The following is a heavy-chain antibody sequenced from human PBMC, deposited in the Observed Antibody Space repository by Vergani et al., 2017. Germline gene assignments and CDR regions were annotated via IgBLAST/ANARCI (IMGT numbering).Heavy chain of an antibody. J-gene: IGHJ6*02. D-gene: IGHD3-22*01. CDR1: GFTFSSYS. CDR3: ARVVYYDSSGGDYYYGMDV. Sequence: EVQLVESGGGLVKPGGSLRLSCAASGFTFSSYSMNWVRQAPGKGLEWVSYISSSSSTIYYADPVKGRFTISRDNAKNSLYLQMNSLRAEETDVYYCARVVYYDSSGGDYYYGMDVWGQGTTVTVSS. CDR2: ISSSSSTI. V-gene: IGHV3-48*01.